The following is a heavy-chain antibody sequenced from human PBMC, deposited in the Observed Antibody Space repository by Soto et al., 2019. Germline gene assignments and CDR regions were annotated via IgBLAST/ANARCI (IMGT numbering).Heavy chain of an antibody. J-gene: IGHJ4*02. D-gene: IGHD3-22*01. V-gene: IGHV4-30-2*01. CDR1: GGSISSGGYS. CDR2: IYHSGST. CDR3: ARAPARYYYDSSGYYYGDYFDY. Sequence: QLQLQESGSGLVKPSQTLSLTCAVSGGSISSGGYSWSWIRQPPGKGLEWIGYIYHSGSTYYNPSLKRGVTRSVDRSKNQASLKLSSVTAADTAVYYCARAPARYYYDSSGYYYGDYFDYWGQGTLVTVSS.